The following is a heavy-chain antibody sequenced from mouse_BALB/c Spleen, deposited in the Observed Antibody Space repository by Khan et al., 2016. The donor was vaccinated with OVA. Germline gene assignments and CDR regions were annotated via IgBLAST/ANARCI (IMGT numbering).Heavy chain of an antibody. CDR1: GYTFTTAG. Sequence: QIQLVQSGPELKKPGETVRISCKASGYTFTTAGIHWVQKMPGKGLKWIGWINTHSGVPKYAEDFKGRFAFSLEFSVNTSYLQITNLTNEDTATYFQTKGAAAYYRDVGRVMAYWGQGTMVTVS. CDR2: INTHSGVP. V-gene: IGHV9-4*02. D-gene: IGHD2-12*01. CDR3: TKGAAAYYRDVGRVMAY. J-gene: IGHJ3*01.